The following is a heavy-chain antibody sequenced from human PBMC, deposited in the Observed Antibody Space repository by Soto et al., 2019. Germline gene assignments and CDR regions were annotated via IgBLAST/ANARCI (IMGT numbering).Heavy chain of an antibody. J-gene: IGHJ6*02. V-gene: IGHV3-21*01. CDR2: ISHESSYI. D-gene: IGHD1-26*01. Sequence: GGSLRLSCTASGFTFTDYTMNWVRQAPGKGLEWVSSISHESSYIYYVDSVKGRFTISRDNAKDSVILQMAGLRVDDTGVYFCAVGDAALNSPYGMDVWGRGTTVTVSS. CDR3: AVGDAALNSPYGMDV. CDR1: GFTFTDYT.